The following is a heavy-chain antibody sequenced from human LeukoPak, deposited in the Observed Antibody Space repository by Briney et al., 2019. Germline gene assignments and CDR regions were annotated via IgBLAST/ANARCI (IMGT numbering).Heavy chain of an antibody. Sequence: PSETLSLTCSVSGASISGYYWSWIRQPPGKGLEWFGHIYYSGSTTYNPSLKSRVTISVDSSKNQFSLRLSSVTAADTAVYYCARCLSRCNSGFDIWGQGTMVTVSS. J-gene: IGHJ3*02. V-gene: IGHV4-59*01. CDR3: ARCLSRCNSGFDI. D-gene: IGHD2/OR15-2a*01. CDR2: IYYSGST. CDR1: GASISGYY.